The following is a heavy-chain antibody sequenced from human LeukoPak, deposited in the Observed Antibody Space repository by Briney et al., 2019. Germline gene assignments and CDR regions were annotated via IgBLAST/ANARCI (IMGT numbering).Heavy chain of an antibody. CDR3: ARDRRRFGMDV. Sequence: SETLSLTCTVSGGSISSYSWSWIRQPPGKGLEWIGYIYYSGSTNYNPSLKSRVTISLDTSKNQFSLKLTSVTAADTAVYYCARDRRRFGMDVWGQGTTVTVSS. CDR1: GGSISSYS. J-gene: IGHJ6*02. V-gene: IGHV4-59*12. D-gene: IGHD3-16*01. CDR2: IYYSGST.